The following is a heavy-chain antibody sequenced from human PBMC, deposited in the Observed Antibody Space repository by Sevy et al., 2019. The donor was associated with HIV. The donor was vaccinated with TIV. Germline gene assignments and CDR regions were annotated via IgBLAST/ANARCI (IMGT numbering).Heavy chain of an antibody. CDR2: IRYDGSNK. CDR3: ATLGAYGSGSYQPLFDY. J-gene: IGHJ4*02. Sequence: GGSLRLSCAASGFTFSSYGMHWVRQAPGKGLEWVAFIRYDGSNKYYADSVKGRFTISRDNSKNTLYLQMNSLRAEDTAVYCCATLGAYGSGSYQPLFDYWGQGTLVTVSS. V-gene: IGHV3-30*02. CDR1: GFTFSSYG. D-gene: IGHD3-10*01.